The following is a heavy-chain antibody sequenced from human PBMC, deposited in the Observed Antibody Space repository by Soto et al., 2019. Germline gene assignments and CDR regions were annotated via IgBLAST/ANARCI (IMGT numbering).Heavy chain of an antibody. CDR2: IFTSGSA. J-gene: IGHJ6*02. Sequence: SETLSLTCTVSGGSVGTGINYWTWIRQPPGEGLEWIGNIFTSGSANYDPSLKTRVTISVDTSKNQFSLKLTSVTAADTAVYYCARDGKVDIDRGGYYYYDMDVWGQGTTVTVSS. CDR1: GGSVGTGINY. V-gene: IGHV4-61*01. D-gene: IGHD5-12*01. CDR3: ARDGKVDIDRGGYYYYDMDV.